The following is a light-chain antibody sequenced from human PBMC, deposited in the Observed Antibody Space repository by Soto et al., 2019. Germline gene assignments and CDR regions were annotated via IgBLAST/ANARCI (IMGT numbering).Light chain of an antibody. J-gene: IGLJ2*01. CDR1: SSDVGAYNY. Sequence: QSALTQPASVSGSPGQSITISCTGTSSDVGAYNYVSWYQQHPGKVPKLMIYDVNNRPSGVSNRFSGSKSGNTASLTISGLQAEDEADYYCSSYTSSFTLLFGGGTKLIVL. V-gene: IGLV2-14*01. CDR3: SSYTSSFTLL. CDR2: DVN.